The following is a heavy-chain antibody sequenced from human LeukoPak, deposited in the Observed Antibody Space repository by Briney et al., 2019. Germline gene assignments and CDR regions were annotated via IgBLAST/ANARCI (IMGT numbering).Heavy chain of an antibody. CDR2: IRYDGSNK. J-gene: IGHJ4*02. D-gene: IGHD3-3*01. CDR1: GFTFSSYA. Sequence: PGGSLRLSCAASGFTFSSYAMSWVRQAPGKGLEWVAFIRYDGSNKYYADSVKGRFTISRDNSKNTLYLQMNSLRAEDTAVYYCAKDSSPFGVAHFDYWGQGTLVTVSS. V-gene: IGHV3-30*02. CDR3: AKDSSPFGVAHFDY.